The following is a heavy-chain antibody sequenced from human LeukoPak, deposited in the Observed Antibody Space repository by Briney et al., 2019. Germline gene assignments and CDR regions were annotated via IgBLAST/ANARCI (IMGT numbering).Heavy chain of an antibody. Sequence: PSETLSLTCTVSGGSISSSSYYWGWIRQPPGKGLEWIVSIYYSGSTYYNPSLKSRVTISVDTSKNQFSLKLSSVTAADTAVYYCARHLHDSSGYRLDFDYWGQGTLVTVSS. CDR2: IYYSGST. J-gene: IGHJ4*02. CDR1: GGSISSSSYY. V-gene: IGHV4-39*01. CDR3: ARHLHDSSGYRLDFDY. D-gene: IGHD3-22*01.